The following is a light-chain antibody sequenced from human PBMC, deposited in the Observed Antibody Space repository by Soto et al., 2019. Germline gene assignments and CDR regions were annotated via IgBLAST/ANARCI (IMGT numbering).Light chain of an antibody. CDR1: QDISHF. CDR2: AAS. J-gene: IGKJ1*01. CDR3: QTYSLAPQT. Sequence: DVQVFQSPSSLSASVGDTVTITCRASQDISHFVAWYQQKPGKVPKLLISAASTLQSEVPTRFSGGASGTDFTLTITSLQPEDVATYYCQTYSLAPQTFGQGTKVQI. V-gene: IGKV1-27*01.